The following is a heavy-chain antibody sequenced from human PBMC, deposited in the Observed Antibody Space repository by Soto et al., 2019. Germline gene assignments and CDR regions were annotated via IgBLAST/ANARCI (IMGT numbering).Heavy chain of an antibody. Sequence: PGESLKISCKGSGYSFTSYWIGWVRQMPGKGLEWMGIIYPGDSDTRYSPSFQGQVTISADKSISTAYLQWSSLKASDTATYYCAGLGRFFGVVPPFYYFNMNVWGKGTRVTVSS. CDR3: AGLGRFFGVVPPFYYFNMNV. V-gene: IGHV5-51*01. CDR1: GYSFTSYW. CDR2: IYPGDSDT. J-gene: IGHJ6*03. D-gene: IGHD3-3*01.